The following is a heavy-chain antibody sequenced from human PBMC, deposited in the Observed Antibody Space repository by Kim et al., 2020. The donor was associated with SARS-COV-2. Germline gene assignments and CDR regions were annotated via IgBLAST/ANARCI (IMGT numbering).Heavy chain of an antibody. J-gene: IGHJ4*02. V-gene: IGHV3-23*01. CDR3: AKDLPTVTTSGDY. D-gene: IGHD4-17*01. Sequence: TDSVKGRFNISKDNSKNTLYLQMNSLRAEDTAVYYCAKDLPTVTTSGDYWGQGTLVTVSS.